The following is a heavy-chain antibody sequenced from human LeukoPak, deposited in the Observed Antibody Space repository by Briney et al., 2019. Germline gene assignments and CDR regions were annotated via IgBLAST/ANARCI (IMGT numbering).Heavy chain of an antibody. CDR2: ISGSGGST. D-gene: IGHD1-1*01. V-gene: IGHV3-23*01. CDR3: AKVAGTTTRGLLDFDY. CDR1: GFTFSSYA. Sequence: GGSLRLSCAASGFTFSSYAMSWVRQAPGKGLEWVSAISGSGGSTYYADSVKGRFTISRDNSKNTLYLQMNSLRAEDTAVYYCAKVAGTTTRGLLDFDYWGQGTLVTVSS. J-gene: IGHJ4*02.